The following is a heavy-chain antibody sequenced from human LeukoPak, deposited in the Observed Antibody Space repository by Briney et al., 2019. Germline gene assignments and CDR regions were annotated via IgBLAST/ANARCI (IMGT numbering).Heavy chain of an antibody. V-gene: IGHV3-23*05. CDR3: AKHRSSSSGYYMDV. CDR2: IRSSDSNT. J-gene: IGHJ6*03. Sequence: GGSLRLSCAVSGFTVSGNYMSWVRQAPGKGLEWVSTIRSSDSNTYYADSVKGRFTISRDNSKNTLYLQMNSLRAEDTAVYYCAKHRSSSSGYYMDVWGKGTTVTVS. CDR1: GFTVSGNY. D-gene: IGHD6-6*01.